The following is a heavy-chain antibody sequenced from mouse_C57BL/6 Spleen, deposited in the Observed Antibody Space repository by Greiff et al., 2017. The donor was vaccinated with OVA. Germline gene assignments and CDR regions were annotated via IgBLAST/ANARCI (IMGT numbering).Heavy chain of an antibody. Sequence: QVQLQQPGAELVKPGASVKLSCKASGYTFTSYWMHWVKQRPGQGLEWIGMIHPNSGSTNYNEKFKSKATLTVDKSSSTAYMQLSSLTSEDSAVYYCARRENYYGSSLCDYWGQGTTLTVSS. CDR2: IHPNSGST. CDR1: GYTFTSYW. D-gene: IGHD1-1*01. V-gene: IGHV1-64*01. CDR3: ARRENYYGSSLCDY. J-gene: IGHJ2*01.